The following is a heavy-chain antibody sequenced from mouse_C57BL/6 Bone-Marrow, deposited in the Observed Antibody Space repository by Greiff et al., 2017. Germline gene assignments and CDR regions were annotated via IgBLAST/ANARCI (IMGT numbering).Heavy chain of an antibody. V-gene: IGHV1-62-2*01. Sequence: VQLQQPGAELVKPGASVKLSCKASGYTFTEYTIPWVKQRPGQGLEWIGWFYPGSGSIKYNEKFKDKATLTADTSSSTVYMELSRLTSEDSAVYFCARRENYPHDYALDYWGQGTSVTVSS. CDR2: FYPGSGSI. CDR1: GYTFTEYT. CDR3: ARRENYPHDYALDY. D-gene: IGHD2-1*01. J-gene: IGHJ4*01.